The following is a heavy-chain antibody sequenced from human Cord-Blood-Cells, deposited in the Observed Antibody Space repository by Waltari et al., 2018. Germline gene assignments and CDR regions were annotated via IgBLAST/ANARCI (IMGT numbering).Heavy chain of an antibody. V-gene: IGHV4-59*11. D-gene: IGHD3-16*01. J-gene: IGHJ4*02. CDR1: GGSISSHY. CDR2: IYYSGST. CDR3: ARVWGSYFDY. Sequence: QVQLQESGPGLVKPSETLSLTCTVSGGSISSHYWSWIRQPPGKGLEWIGYIYYSGSTNYNPSLQSRVTISVDTSKNQFSLKLSSVTAADTAVYYCARVWGSYFDYWGQGTLVTVSS.